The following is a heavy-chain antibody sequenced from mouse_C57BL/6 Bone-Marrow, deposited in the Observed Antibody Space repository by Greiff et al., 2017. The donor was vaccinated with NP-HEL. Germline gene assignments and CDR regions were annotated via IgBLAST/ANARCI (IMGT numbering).Heavy chain of an antibody. J-gene: IGHJ3*01. CDR1: GFTFSSYA. CDR3: TRDKWLLSSWFAY. V-gene: IGHV5-9-1*02. Sequence: EVKVEESGEGLVKPGGSLKLSCAASGFTFSSYAMSWVRQTPEKRLEWVAYISSGGDYIYYSDTVQGRFTISRDNARNTLYLQMSSLKSEDTAMYYCTRDKWLLSSWFAYWGQGTLVTVSA. D-gene: IGHD2-3*01. CDR2: ISSGGDYI.